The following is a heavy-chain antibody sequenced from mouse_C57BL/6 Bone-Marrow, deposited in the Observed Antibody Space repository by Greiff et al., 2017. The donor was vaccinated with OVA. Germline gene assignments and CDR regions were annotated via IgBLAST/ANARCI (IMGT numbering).Heavy chain of an antibody. D-gene: IGHD1-1*01. Sequence: VKLVESGAELVRPGTSVKMSCKASGYTFTNYWIGWAKQRPGHGLEWIGDIYPGGGYTNYNEKFKGKATLTADKSSSTAYMQFSSLTSEDSAIYYCASRYYGSTYYFDYWGQGTTLTVSS. CDR2: IYPGGGYT. J-gene: IGHJ2*01. CDR1: GYTFTNYW. CDR3: ASRYYGSTYYFDY. V-gene: IGHV1-63*01.